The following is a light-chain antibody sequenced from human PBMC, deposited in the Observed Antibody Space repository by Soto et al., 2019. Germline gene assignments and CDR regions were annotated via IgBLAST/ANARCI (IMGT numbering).Light chain of an antibody. Sequence: QSALTQPASVSGSPGQSITISCTGTSSDVGGYNYLSWYQQHPGKAPKVMIYEVSNRPSGVSNRFSGSKSGNTASLTISGLQAEDEADYFCSSYPTGGTPVFGGGTKVTVL. CDR1: SSDVGGYNY. CDR3: SSYPTGGTPV. J-gene: IGLJ3*02. V-gene: IGLV2-14*01. CDR2: EVS.